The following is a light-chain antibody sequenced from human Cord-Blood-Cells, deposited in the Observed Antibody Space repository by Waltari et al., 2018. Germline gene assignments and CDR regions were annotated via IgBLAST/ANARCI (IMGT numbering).Light chain of an antibody. V-gene: IGLV2-8*01. J-gene: IGLJ2*01. CDR3: SSYAGSNNLV. Sequence: QSALTQPPSASGSPGQSVTISRTGTSRDVGGYNYVSWYQQHPGTAPKLMIYEVSKRPSGVPDRFSGSKSGNTASLTVSGLQAEDEADYYCSSYAGSNNLVFGGGTKLTVL. CDR1: SRDVGGYNY. CDR2: EVS.